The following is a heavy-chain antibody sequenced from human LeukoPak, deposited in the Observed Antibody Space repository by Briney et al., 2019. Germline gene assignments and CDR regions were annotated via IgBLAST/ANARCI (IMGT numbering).Heavy chain of an antibody. CDR2: IYHSGST. J-gene: IGHJ4*02. CDR1: GGSISSYY. Sequence: KSSVTLSLTCTVSGGSISSYYWSWIRQPPGKGLEWIGYIYHSGSTYYNPSLKSRVTISVDTSKNQFSLKLSSVTAADTAVYYCARDRLPSGWGQGTLVTVSS. CDR3: ARDRLPSG. V-gene: IGHV4-59*01.